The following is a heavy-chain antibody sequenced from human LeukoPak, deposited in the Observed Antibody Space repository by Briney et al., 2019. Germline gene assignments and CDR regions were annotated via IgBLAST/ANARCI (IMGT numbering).Heavy chain of an antibody. V-gene: IGHV3-23*01. CDR2: VNADGGNT. CDR1: GFTFDNYR. Sequence: GGSLRLSCAASGFTFDNYRMSWVRQAPGKGLEWVSTVNADGGNTYYADSVKGRFTISRDNSRSTLILQMNSLRVEDTALYYCTKRVKYGGTWDHFADWGQGTLVTVSS. D-gene: IGHD1-26*01. J-gene: IGHJ4*02. CDR3: TKRVKYGGTWDHFAD.